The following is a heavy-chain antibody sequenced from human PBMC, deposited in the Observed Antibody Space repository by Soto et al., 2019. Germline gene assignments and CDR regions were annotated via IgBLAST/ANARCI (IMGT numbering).Heavy chain of an antibody. D-gene: IGHD3-10*01. CDR2: TRNKANSYTT. J-gene: IGHJ5*02. CDR1: GFTFSDHY. Sequence: ESVGGLVQPGGSLRLSCAASGFTFSDHYMDWVRQAPGKGLEWVGRTRNKANSYTTEYAASVKGRFTISRDDSKNSLYLQMNSLKTEDTAVYYCALSYYGSGWFDPWGQGTLVTVSS. V-gene: IGHV3-72*01. CDR3: ALSYYGSGWFDP.